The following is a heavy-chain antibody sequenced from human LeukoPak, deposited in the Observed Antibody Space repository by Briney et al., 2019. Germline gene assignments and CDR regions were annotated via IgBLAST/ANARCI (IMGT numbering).Heavy chain of an antibody. CDR3: ANISPYYYDSSGYYLDY. Sequence: GGSLRLSCAASGFTFSSYGMSWVRQAPGKGLEWVSAISGSGGTYYADSVKGRFTIPRDNSKNTLYLQMNSLRAEDTAVYYCANISPYYYDSSGYYLDYWGQGTLVTVSS. J-gene: IGHJ4*02. CDR1: GFTFSSYG. D-gene: IGHD3-22*01. V-gene: IGHV3-23*01. CDR2: ISGSGGT.